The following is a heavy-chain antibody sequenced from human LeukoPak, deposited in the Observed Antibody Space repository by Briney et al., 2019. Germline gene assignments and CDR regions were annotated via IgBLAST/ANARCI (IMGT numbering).Heavy chain of an antibody. CDR2: IWYDGNNK. D-gene: IGHD1-14*01. CDR1: GFTFSSYG. V-gene: IGHV3-33*06. Sequence: GGSLRLACAASGFTFSSYGMHWVRQAPGKGLEWVAVIWYDGNNKYYADSVKGRFTISRDNSKNTLYLQMNSLRAEDTAVYYCTKTWTGGWNHMIDYWGQGTLVTVSS. J-gene: IGHJ4*02. CDR3: TKTWTGGWNHMIDY.